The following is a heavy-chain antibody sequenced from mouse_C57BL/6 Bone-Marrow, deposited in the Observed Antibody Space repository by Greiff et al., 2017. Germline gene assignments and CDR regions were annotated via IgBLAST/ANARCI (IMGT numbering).Heavy chain of an antibody. CDR3: TGRITTVVADYFDY. J-gene: IGHJ2*01. D-gene: IGHD1-1*01. CDR2: IRLKSDNYAT. Sequence: EVQGVESGGGLVQPGGSMKLSCVASGFTFSNYWMNWVRQSPETGLEWVAQIRLKSDNYATHYAESVKGRFTISRDDSKSSVYLQMNNLRAEDTGIYYCTGRITTVVADYFDYWGQGTTLTVSS. V-gene: IGHV6-3*01. CDR1: GFTFSNYW.